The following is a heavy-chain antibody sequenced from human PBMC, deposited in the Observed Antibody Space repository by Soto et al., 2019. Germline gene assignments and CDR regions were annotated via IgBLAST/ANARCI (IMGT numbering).Heavy chain of an antibody. V-gene: IGHV4-4*07. CDR1: GGSISSYY. CDR3: ASLGFRELRAFDI. J-gene: IGHJ3*02. D-gene: IGHD1-26*01. CDR2: IYTSGST. Sequence: QVQLQESGPGLVKPSETLSLTCTVSGGSISSYYWSWIRQPAGKGLEWIGRIYTSGSTNYNPSLTSRVTMSVDTSKNQFSLKLSSVTAADTAVYYCASLGFRELRAFDIWGQGTMVTVSS.